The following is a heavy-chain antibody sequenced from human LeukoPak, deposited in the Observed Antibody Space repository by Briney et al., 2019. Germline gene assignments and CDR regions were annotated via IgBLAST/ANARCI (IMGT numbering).Heavy chain of an antibody. CDR1: GFTFSSYS. CDR2: ISSSSSYI. CDR3: ARVGDGSGSYYPYYYYYGMDV. J-gene: IGHJ6*04. D-gene: IGHD3-10*01. V-gene: IGHV3-21*01. Sequence: PGGSLRLSCAASGFTFSSYSMNWVRQAPGKGLEWVSSISSSSSYIYYADSVKGRFTISRDNAKNSLYLQMNSLRAEDTAVYYCARVGDGSGSYYPYYYYYGMDVWGKGTTVTVSS.